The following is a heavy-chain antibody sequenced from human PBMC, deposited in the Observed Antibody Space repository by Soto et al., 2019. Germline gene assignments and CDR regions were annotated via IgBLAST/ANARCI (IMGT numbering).Heavy chain of an antibody. Sequence: EVQLVESGGGLVNPGGSTIISCAASGFNFSNAWMSWVRQVPGKGLEWVGRIKSKTDGGTADFAAPVRGRFIRSRDDSKNTLYLQMNSLKTEDSAVYYCTTLPLDFWGQGTLVTVPS. V-gene: IGHV3-15*05. CDR1: GFNFSNAW. J-gene: IGHJ4*02. CDR3: TTLPLDF. CDR2: IKSKTDGGTA.